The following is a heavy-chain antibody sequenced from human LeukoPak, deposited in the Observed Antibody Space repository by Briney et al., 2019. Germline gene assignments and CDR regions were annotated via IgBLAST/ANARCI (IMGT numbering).Heavy chain of an antibody. V-gene: IGHV3-33*06. CDR1: GFTFSSYA. J-gene: IGHJ4*02. CDR2: IWYDGSNK. Sequence: GGSLRLSCAASGFTFSSYAMHWVRQAPGKGLEWVAGIWYDGSNKDYVDSVKGRFTISRDNSKNTLYLQMNSLRAEDTAVYYCAKKKGGYYEDYFDCWGQGTLVTVSS. CDR3: AKKKGGYYEDYFDC. D-gene: IGHD3-10*01.